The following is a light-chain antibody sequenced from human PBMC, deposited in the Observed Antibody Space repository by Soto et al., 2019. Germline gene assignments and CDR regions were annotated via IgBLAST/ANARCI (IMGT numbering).Light chain of an antibody. Sequence: EIVLTQSPGTLSLSPGERASFSCRASHSVGNDYLGWYQHKPGQAPRLLIRAASRRATGIPDRFSGSGSGTDFTLTINNLDPEDSAVYFCQQHVTSPRTFGQGTKLEIK. J-gene: IGKJ2*01. V-gene: IGKV3-20*01. CDR3: QQHVTSPRT. CDR1: HSVGNDY. CDR2: AAS.